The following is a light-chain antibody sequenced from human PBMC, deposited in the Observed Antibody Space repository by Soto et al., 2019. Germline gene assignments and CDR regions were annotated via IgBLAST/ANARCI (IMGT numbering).Light chain of an antibody. V-gene: IGLV2-14*01. CDR2: EVS. CDR3: SSYSTSTTLVV. CDR1: SSDVGGYNY. Sequence: QSALTQSASVSGSPGQSITISCTGSSSDVGGYNYVSWYQQHPGRAPKLIIYEVSNRPSGVSSRFSASKSGNTASLTISGLQAEDEADYYCSSYSTSTTLVVFGGGTKLTVL. J-gene: IGLJ2*01.